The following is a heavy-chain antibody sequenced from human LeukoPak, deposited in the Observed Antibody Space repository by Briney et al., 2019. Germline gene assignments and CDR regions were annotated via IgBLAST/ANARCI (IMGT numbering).Heavy chain of an antibody. CDR1: GFTFSNFS. CDR2: ISGSGGTT. V-gene: IGHV3-23*01. Sequence: GGSLRLSCAASGFTFSNFSMTWVRQAPGKGLEWVSGISGSGGTTNNADSVKGRFTISRDNSKNTLYLQMNSLRAEDTAVYYCARDNSGYEGYWGQGTLVTVSS. CDR3: ARDNSGYEGY. D-gene: IGHD5-12*01. J-gene: IGHJ4*02.